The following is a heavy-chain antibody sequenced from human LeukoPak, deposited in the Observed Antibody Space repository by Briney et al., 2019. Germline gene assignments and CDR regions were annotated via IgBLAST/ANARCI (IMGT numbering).Heavy chain of an antibody. Sequence: GSLRLSCAASGFTFSSYAMSWVRQAPGKGLEWVSAISGSGGSTYYADSVKGRFTISRDNSKNTLYLQMNSLRPDDTAVYYCAKDSGHCSGGSCFYFDFWGQGTLVTVSS. V-gene: IGHV3-23*01. J-gene: IGHJ4*02. CDR2: ISGSGGST. CDR3: AKDSGHCSGGSCFYFDF. D-gene: IGHD2-15*01. CDR1: GFTFSSYA.